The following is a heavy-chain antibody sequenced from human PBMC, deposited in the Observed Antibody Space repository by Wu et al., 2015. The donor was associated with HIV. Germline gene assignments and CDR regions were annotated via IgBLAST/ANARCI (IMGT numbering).Heavy chain of an antibody. J-gene: IGHJ6*03. Sequence: QVQVVQSGPEMKRPGSSVRVSCKTSGYSFPAYYIHWVRHAPGQGLEWMGRINPNTGGADSAQKFQGRITLTRDTSISTAYLDLTWLRPDDTAVYYCARGGPDCSSTSCYRSASYYYYMDVWGKGTTVTVSS. CDR1: GYSFPAYY. CDR2: INPNTGGA. V-gene: IGHV1-2*02. D-gene: IGHD2-2*01. CDR3: ARGGPDCSSTSCYRSASYYYYMDV.